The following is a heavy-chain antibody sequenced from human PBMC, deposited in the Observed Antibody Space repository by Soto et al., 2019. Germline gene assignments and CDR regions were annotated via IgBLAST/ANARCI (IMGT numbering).Heavy chain of an antibody. Sequence: QVQLQESGPGLVKPSGTLSLTCGVFGGSISNSNWWTWVRQPPGKGLEWIGEIYHTGSTNYTSSLMNRVTISLDKPNNQFSLKLSSVTAADTAVYYCAHRPIVGAAIWGHGTLVTVSS. D-gene: IGHD1-26*01. CDR1: GGSISNSNW. CDR3: AHRPIVGAAI. J-gene: IGHJ4*01. CDR2: IYHTGST. V-gene: IGHV4-4*02.